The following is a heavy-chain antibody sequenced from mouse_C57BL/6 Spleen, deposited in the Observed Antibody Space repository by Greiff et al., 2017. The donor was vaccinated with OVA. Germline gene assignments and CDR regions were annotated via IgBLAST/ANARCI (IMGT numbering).Heavy chain of an antibody. Sequence: EVKVEESGGGLVQPGGSMKLSCVASGFTFSNYWMNWVRQSPEKGLEWVAQIRLKSDNYATHYAESVKGRFTISRDDSKSSVYLQMNNLRAEDTGIYYCTAPLFAYWGQGTLVTVSA. V-gene: IGHV6-3*01. CDR1: GFTFSNYW. CDR3: TAPLFAY. CDR2: IRLKSDNYAT. J-gene: IGHJ3*01.